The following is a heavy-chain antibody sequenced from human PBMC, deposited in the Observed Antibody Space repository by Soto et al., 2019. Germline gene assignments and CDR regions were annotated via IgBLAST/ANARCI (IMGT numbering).Heavy chain of an antibody. CDR3: ARTPLYCSGGSCYSCDY. CDR2: MNPNSGNT. D-gene: IGHD2-15*01. Sequence: ASVKVSCKASGYTFTSYDINWVRQATGQGLEWMGWMNPNSGNTGYAQKFQGRVTMTRNTSISTAYMELSSLRSEDTAVYYCARTPLYCSGGSCYSCDYWGQGTLVTVSS. CDR1: GYTFTSYD. J-gene: IGHJ4*02. V-gene: IGHV1-8*01.